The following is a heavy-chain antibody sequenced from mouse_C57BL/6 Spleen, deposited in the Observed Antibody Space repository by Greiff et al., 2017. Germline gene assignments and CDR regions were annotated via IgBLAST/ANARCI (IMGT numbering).Heavy chain of an antibody. CDR2: INYDGSST. CDR1: GFTFSDYY. Sequence: EVHLVESEGGLVQPGSSMKLSCTASGFTFSDYYMAWVRQVPETGLEWVANINYDGSSTYYLDSLKSRFIISRDNAKNILYLQMSRLKSEDTATYYCARDRGGTLDWYCDVWGTGTTGTVSS. D-gene: IGHD4-1*01. V-gene: IGHV5-16*01. CDR3: ARDRGGTLDWYCDV. J-gene: IGHJ1*03.